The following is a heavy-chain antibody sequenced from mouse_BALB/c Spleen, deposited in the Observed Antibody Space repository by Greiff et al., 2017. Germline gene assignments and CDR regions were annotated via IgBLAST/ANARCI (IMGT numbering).Heavy chain of an antibody. CDR3: TITTVAYAMDY. D-gene: IGHD1-1*01. CDR1: GYTFTSYW. V-gene: IGHV1-69*02. CDR2: IYPSDSYT. J-gene: IGHJ4*01. Sequence: QVQLQQPGAELVRPGASVKLSCKASGYTFTSYWINWVKQRPGQGLEWIGNIYPSDSYTNYNQKFKDKATLTVDKSSSTAYMQLSSPTSEDSAVYYCTITTVAYAMDYWGQGTSVTVSS.